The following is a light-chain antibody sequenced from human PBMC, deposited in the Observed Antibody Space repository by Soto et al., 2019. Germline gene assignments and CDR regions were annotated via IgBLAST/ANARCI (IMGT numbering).Light chain of an antibody. Sequence: EIVLTQSPGTLSLSPGERATLSCRASQSVSSTYLAWYQQKPGQAPRPLIYGAFTRATGIPDRFSGSWSGTDFTLTISRLEPEDFAVFYCQQYGSPPMYTFGQGTRLEIK. CDR3: QQYGSPPMYT. CDR2: GAF. J-gene: IGKJ2*01. CDR1: QSVSSTY. V-gene: IGKV3-20*01.